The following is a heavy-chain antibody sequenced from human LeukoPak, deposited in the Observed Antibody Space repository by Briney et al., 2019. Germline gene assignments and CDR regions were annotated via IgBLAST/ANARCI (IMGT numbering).Heavy chain of an antibody. D-gene: IGHD1-26*01. V-gene: IGHV5-51*01. CDR1: GYRFTTYW. CDR3: ARSSGSYRSFDY. CDR2: IYPGDSDT. J-gene: IGHJ4*02. Sequence: GESLKISCEGSGYRFTTYWIGWVRQMPGKGLEWMGIIYPGDSDTRYSPSFQGQVSISADKSISTAYLQWSSLKASDTAMYYCARSSGSYRSFDYWGRGTLVTVSS.